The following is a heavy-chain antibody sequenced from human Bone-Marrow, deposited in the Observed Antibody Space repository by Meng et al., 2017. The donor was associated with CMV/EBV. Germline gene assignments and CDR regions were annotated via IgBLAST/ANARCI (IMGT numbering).Heavy chain of an antibody. Sequence: QVAEWGPGLVKPSGTLSLTCTVSGGSISSSSYYWGWIRQPPGKGLEWIGSIYYSGSTYYNPSLKSRVTISVDTSKNQFSLKLSSVTAADTAVYYCARVIGSLVDELPWYFDYWGQGTLVTVSS. CDR2: IYYSGST. V-gene: IGHV4-39*07. CDR1: GGSISSSSYY. D-gene: IGHD3-10*01. CDR3: ARVIGSLVDELPWYFDY. J-gene: IGHJ4*02.